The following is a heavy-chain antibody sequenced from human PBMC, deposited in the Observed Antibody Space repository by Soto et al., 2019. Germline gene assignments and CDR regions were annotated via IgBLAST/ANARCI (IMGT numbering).Heavy chain of an antibody. CDR1: GFTFSSYW. V-gene: IGHV3-74*01. J-gene: IGHJ5*02. Sequence: GGSLRLSCAASGFTFSSYWMHWVRQAPGKGLVWVSRISSDGSSTSYADSVKGRFTISRDNAKNTLYLQMNSLRAEDTAVYYCARAYYDFWSGYPWFDPWGQGTLVTVSS. CDR3: ARAYYDFWSGYPWFDP. CDR2: ISSDGSST. D-gene: IGHD3-3*01.